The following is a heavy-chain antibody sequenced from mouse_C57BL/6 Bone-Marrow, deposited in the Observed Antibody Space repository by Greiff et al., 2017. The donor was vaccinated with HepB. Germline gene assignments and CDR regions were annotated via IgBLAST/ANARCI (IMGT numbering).Heavy chain of an antibody. J-gene: IGHJ2*01. CDR2: IYPGGGYT. V-gene: IGHV1-63*01. CDR3: ARSGGNYLYFDY. Sequence: QVQLQQSGAELVRPGTSVKMSCKASGYTFTNYWIGWAKQRPGHGLEWIGDIYPGGGYTNYNEKFKGQATLTADKSSSTAYMQFSSLTSEDSAIYYCARSGGNYLYFDYWGQGTTLTVSS. D-gene: IGHD2-1*01. CDR1: GYTFTNYW.